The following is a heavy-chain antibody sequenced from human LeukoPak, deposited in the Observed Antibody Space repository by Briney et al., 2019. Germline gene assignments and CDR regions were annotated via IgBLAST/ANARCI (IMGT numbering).Heavy chain of an antibody. CDR1: GGSISSYY. CDR3: ASGYCSGGSCNSIDY. V-gene: IGHV4-59*01. CDR2: IYYSGST. Sequence: SETLSLTCTVSGGSISSYYWSWIRQPPGRRLEWNGYIYYSGSTNYNPSLKSRVTISVDTSKNQFSLKLSSVTAADTAVYYCASGYCSGGSCNSIDYWGQGTLVTVSS. J-gene: IGHJ4*02. D-gene: IGHD2-15*01.